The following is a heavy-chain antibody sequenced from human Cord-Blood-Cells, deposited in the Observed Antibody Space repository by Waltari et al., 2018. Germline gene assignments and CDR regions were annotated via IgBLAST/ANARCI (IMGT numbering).Heavy chain of an antibody. V-gene: IGHV3-49*04. Sequence: VQLVESGGGLVQPGRSLRLSCTASGFTFGDYAMSWVRQAPGKGLEWVGLIRSKAYGGTTEYAASVKGRFTIARDDSKSIAYLQMNSLKTEDTAVYYCTRGGYCSGGSCYWLDYWGQGTLVTVSS. J-gene: IGHJ4*02. CDR1: GFTFGDYA. D-gene: IGHD2-15*01. CDR2: IRSKAYGGTT. CDR3: TRGGYCSGGSCYWLDY.